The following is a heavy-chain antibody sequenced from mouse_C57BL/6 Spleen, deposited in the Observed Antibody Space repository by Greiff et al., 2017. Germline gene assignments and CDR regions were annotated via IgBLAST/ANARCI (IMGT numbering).Heavy chain of an antibody. D-gene: IGHD2-13*01. J-gene: IGHJ4*01. CDR2: IWSGGIT. Sequence: VQLQQSGPGLVQPSQSLSITCTVSGFSLTSYGVHWVRQSPGKGLEWLGVIWSGGITDCNAAFISRLSISKDNSKSQVFFKMNSLQADDTAIYYCARKGDGDYLYAMDYWGQGTSVTVSS. V-gene: IGHV2-2*01. CDR3: ARKGDGDYLYAMDY. CDR1: GFSLTSYG.